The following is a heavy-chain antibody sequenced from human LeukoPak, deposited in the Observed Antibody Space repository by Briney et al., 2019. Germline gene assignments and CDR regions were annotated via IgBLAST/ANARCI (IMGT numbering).Heavy chain of an antibody. Sequence: GASVKVSCKASGYTFTGCYMHWVRQAPGQGLEWMGWINPNSGGTNYAQKFQGRVTMTRDTSISTAYMELSRLRSDDTAVYYCARQHCSSTSCPFDYWGQGTLVTVSS. CDR1: GYTFTGCY. D-gene: IGHD2-2*01. J-gene: IGHJ4*02. V-gene: IGHV1-2*02. CDR3: ARQHCSSTSCPFDY. CDR2: INPNSGGT.